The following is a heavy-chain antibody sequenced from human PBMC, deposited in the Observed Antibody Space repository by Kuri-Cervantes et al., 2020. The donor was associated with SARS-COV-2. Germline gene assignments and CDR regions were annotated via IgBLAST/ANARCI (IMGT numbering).Heavy chain of an antibody. D-gene: IGHD6-13*01. J-gene: IGHJ3*02. CDR2: IRYDGSNK. CDR1: GFTFSSYG. V-gene: IGHV3-30*02. CDR3: ARVMYSSSRNKYAFDI. Sequence: GGSLRLSCAASGFTFSSYGMHWVRQAPGKGLEWVAFIRYDGSNKYYADSVKGRFTISRDNAKNSLYLQMNSLRAEDTAVYYCARVMYSSSRNKYAFDIWGQGTMVTVSS.